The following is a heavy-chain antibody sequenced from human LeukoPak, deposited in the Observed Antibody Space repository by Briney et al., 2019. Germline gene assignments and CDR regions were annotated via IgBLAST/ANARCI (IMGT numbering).Heavy chain of an antibody. Sequence: PGGSLRLSCAASGFTVSSTYMSWVRQAPGQGLEWVSLLYSSGITFYAESVQGRFTISRDNSKNTLHLQMNSLRAEGTAIYYCARDSSSFPNYFDFWGQGTLVTVSS. J-gene: IGHJ4*02. CDR1: GFTVSSTY. D-gene: IGHD3-3*02. CDR3: ARDSSSFPNYFDF. V-gene: IGHV3-53*01. CDR2: LYSSGIT.